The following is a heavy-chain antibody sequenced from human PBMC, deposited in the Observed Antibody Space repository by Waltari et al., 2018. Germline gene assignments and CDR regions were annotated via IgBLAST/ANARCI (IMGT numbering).Heavy chain of an antibody. CDR3: ATIPYDSSGYYPVDAFDI. CDR1: GGSFSGYY. D-gene: IGHD3-22*01. Sequence: QVQLQQWGAGLLKPSETLSLTCAVYGGSFSGYYWSWIRQPPGKGLEWIGEINHSGSTNYNPSLKSRVNISVDTSKNQFSLKLSSVTAADTAVYYCATIPYDSSGYYPVDAFDIWGQGTMVTVSS. V-gene: IGHV4-34*01. J-gene: IGHJ3*02. CDR2: INHSGST.